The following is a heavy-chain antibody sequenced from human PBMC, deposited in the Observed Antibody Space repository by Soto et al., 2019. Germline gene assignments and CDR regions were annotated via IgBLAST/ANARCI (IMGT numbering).Heavy chain of an antibody. CDR1: GFHFRSYD. V-gene: IGHV3-23*01. CDR3: ALYGDYEDGFDL. D-gene: IGHD4-17*01. Sequence: EVQLLESGGGLVERGGSLELSCVASGFHFRSYDISWVRQAPGRGLKWVSSVSGTATSTHYANSVKGRFTISRDNSKNTVSLRMNSLGAEDTATYFCALYGDYEDGFDLWGQGTVVTVSS. J-gene: IGHJ3*01. CDR2: VSGTATST.